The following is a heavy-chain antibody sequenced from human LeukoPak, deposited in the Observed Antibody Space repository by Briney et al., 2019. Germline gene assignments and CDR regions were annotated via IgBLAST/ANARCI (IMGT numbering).Heavy chain of an antibody. CDR3: ARALYSPSPHPEYFQH. V-gene: IGHV1-2*02. CDR2: INPNSGGT. J-gene: IGHJ1*01. D-gene: IGHD2-15*01. Sequence: ASVKVSCKASGYTFTGYYMHWVRQAPGQGLEWMGWINPNSGGTNYAQKFHGRVTMTRDTSISTAYMELSRLRSDDTAVYYCARALYSPSPHPEYFQHWGQGTLVTVSS. CDR1: GYTFTGYY.